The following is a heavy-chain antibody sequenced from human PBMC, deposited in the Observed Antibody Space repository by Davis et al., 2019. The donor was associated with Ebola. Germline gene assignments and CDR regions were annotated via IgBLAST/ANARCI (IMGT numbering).Heavy chain of an antibody. CDR1: GYTFTSYA. V-gene: IGHV1-3*01. J-gene: IGHJ4*02. CDR3: ARAQFPTTSDH. Sequence: AASVKVSCKASGYTFTSYAIHWVRQAPGQSPEWMGWINAGTGNTKVSQKFQGRVSITGDTSASTAYMEVGSLRSDDTAVYYCARAQFPTTSDHWGQGTLVTVSS. D-gene: IGHD1-1*01. CDR2: INAGTGNT.